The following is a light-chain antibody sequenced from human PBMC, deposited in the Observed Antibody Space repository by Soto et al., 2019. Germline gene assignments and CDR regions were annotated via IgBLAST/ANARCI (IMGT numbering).Light chain of an antibody. J-gene: IGKJ1*01. V-gene: IGKV3-15*01. Sequence: EVVMTQSPATLSVSPGERATLSCRAGQSVRTNLAWHQHKPGQAPRLLIYGASTRATDVPARFSGSGSGTDFTLTIISLQSEDFAVYYCQQYDYWPQTFGQGTKVEIK. CDR2: GAS. CDR3: QQYDYWPQT. CDR1: QSVRTN.